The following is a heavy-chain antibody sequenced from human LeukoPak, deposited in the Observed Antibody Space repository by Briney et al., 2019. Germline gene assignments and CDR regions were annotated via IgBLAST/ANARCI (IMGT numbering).Heavy chain of an antibody. CDR3: ARGGRSEYFGSGSHDY. D-gene: IGHD3-10*01. J-gene: IGHJ4*02. CDR2: INHSGSS. V-gene: IGHV4-34*01. CDR1: GGSVSGYY. Sequence: SETLSLTCGVYGGSVSGYYWSWIRQPPGKGLEWIGEINHSGSSNYNPSLKSRVTISVDTSKNQFSLKGRSVTAADTAVYYCARGGRSEYFGSGSHDYWGQGTLVTVSS.